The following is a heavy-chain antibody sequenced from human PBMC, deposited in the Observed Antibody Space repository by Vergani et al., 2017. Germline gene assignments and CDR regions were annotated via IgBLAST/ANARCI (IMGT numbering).Heavy chain of an antibody. V-gene: IGHV4-34*01. D-gene: IGHD2-8*01. CDR3: ARVKTENNGDLYYYYYMDV. J-gene: IGHJ6*03. Sequence: QVQLQQWGGGLLKPSETLSLTRVLNGGSFTSYHWTWIRQSPGEGLEWVGDIDHTGRPDYNPSLKSRLTMSVDKSRNQFPLTLNYVTATDTAIYFFARVKTENNGDLYYYYYMDVWGQGTAVTVS. CDR1: GGSFTSYH. CDR2: IDHTGRP.